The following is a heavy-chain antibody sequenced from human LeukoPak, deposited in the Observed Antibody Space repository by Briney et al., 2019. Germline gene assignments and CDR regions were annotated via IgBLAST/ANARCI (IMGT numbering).Heavy chain of an antibody. CDR1: SGSISTYY. V-gene: IGHV4-59*01. CDR2: VYYTGST. D-gene: IGHD3-10*01. Sequence: SETLSLTCTVSSGSISTYYWSWIRQPPGKGLEWIGYVYYTGSTNYNPSLKSRVTISLDTSKNQFSLKLSPVTAADTAVYYCARAVGGSGSYHFDYWGQGTLVTVSS. CDR3: ARAVGGSGSYHFDY. J-gene: IGHJ4*02.